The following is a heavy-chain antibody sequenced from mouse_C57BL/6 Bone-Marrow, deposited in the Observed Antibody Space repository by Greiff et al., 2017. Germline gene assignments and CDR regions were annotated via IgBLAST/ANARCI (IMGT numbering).Heavy chain of an antibody. V-gene: IGHV1-50*01. CDR2: IDPSDSYT. D-gene: IGHD1-1*01. Sequence: VQLPQPGAELVQPGASVKLSCKASGYTFTSYWMQWVKQRPGQGLEWIGEIDPSDSYTNYNQTFTGQATLTVDTSSSTAYMQLSSLTSEDSAVYYCARGGYYPSYAMDYWGQGTSVTVSS. J-gene: IGHJ4*01. CDR1: GYTFTSYW. CDR3: ARGGYYPSYAMDY.